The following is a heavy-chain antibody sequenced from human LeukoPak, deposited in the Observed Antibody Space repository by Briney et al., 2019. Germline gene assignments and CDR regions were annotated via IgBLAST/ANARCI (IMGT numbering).Heavy chain of an antibody. Sequence: SVKVSCKASGGTLSSYALNWVRQAPGQGLEWIGRIFPIFAIVSYAQNFQGRVTITADKSTNTAYMELSSLRFEDTAFYYCARADSSGYSLDENFDYWGQGTLVTVSS. V-gene: IGHV1-69*04. CDR1: GGTLSSYA. CDR3: ARADSSGYSLDENFDY. J-gene: IGHJ4*02. D-gene: IGHD3-22*01. CDR2: IFPIFAIV.